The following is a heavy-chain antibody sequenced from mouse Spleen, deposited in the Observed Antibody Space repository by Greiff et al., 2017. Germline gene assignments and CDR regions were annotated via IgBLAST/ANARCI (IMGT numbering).Heavy chain of an antibody. CDR3: TRDDGGAY. Sequence: VHLVESGAELVKPGASVKLSCKASGYTFTSYYMYWVKQRPGQGLEWIGEINPSNGGTNFNEKFKSKATLTVDKSSSTAYMQLSSLTSEDSAVYYCTRDDGGAYWGQGTLVTVSA. CDR2: INPSNGGT. CDR1: GYTFTSYY. J-gene: IGHJ3*01. V-gene: IGHV1S81*02. D-gene: IGHD2-3*01.